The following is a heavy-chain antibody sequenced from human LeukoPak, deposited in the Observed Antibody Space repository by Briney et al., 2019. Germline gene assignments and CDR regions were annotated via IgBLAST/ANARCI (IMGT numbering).Heavy chain of an antibody. CDR3: ARDLLSPLITAMPGEYFDY. CDR1: GYTFTGYY. J-gene: IGHJ4*02. V-gene: IGHV1-2*02. CDR2: INPNSGGT. Sequence: ASVKVSCKASGYTFTGYYMHWVRQAPGQGLEWMGWINPNSGGTNYAQKFQGRVTMTRDTSISTAYMELSRLRSDDTAVYYCARDLLSPLITAMPGEYFDYWGQGTLVTVSS. D-gene: IGHD5-18*01.